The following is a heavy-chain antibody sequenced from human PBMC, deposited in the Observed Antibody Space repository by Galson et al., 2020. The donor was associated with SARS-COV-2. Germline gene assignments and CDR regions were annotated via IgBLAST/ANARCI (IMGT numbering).Heavy chain of an antibody. CDR2: IRGSGGST. D-gene: IGHD5-12*01. J-gene: IGHJ5*02. CDR1: GFTFSSYA. CDR3: AKDPYWLPIKGGWFDP. V-gene: IGHV3-23*01. Sequence: GGSLRLSCAASGFTFSSYAMSRVRQAPGTGLEWVSAIRGSGGSTYYADSVKGRFTISRDNSKNTLYLQMNSLRAEDTAVYYCAKDPYWLPIKGGWFDPWGQGTLVTVSS.